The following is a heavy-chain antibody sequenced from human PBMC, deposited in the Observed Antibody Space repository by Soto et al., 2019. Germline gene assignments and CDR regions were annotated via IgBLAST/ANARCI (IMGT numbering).Heavy chain of an antibody. CDR3: ASPVPGGYGQGSAY. CDR2: IFPGDSNT. V-gene: IGHV5-51*01. J-gene: IGHJ4*02. CDR1: GYSFTAYW. D-gene: IGHD5-18*01. Sequence: PGESLKISCKTYGYSFTAYWIAWVRQMPGKGLEWMGVIFPGDSNTLYSPSFQGQVTISADKSSTTTYLQWSSLKASDTAMYFCASPVPGGYGQGSAYGGQETRATVPS.